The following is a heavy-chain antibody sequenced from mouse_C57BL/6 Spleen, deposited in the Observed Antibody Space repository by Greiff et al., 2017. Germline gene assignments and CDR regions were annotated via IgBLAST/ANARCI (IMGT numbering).Heavy chain of an antibody. D-gene: IGHD1-1*01. CDR1: GFSLTSYA. J-gene: IGHJ4*01. CDR3: ARKNYGSPYYYAMDY. Sequence: VQRVESGPGLVAPSQSLSITCTVSGFSLTSYAISWVRQPPGKGLEWLGVIWTGGGTNYNSALQSRLSISKDYSKSQVFLKMNSLQTDDTARYYCARKNYGSPYYYAMDYWGQGTSVTVSS. CDR2: IWTGGGT. V-gene: IGHV2-9-1*01.